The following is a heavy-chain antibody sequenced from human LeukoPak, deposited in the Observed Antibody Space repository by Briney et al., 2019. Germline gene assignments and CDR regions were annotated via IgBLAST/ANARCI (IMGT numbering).Heavy chain of an antibody. CDR1: GGTFSSYA. J-gene: IGHJ4*02. Sequence: GASVKVSCKASGGTFSSYAISWVRQAPGQGLEWMGIIDPSGGGTSYAQKFQGRVTMTRDTSTSTAYMELSSLRSEDTAVYYCASLGSGSSPIIDFDYWGQGTLVTVSS. V-gene: IGHV1-46*01. CDR2: IDPSGGGT. CDR3: ASLGSGSSPIIDFDY. D-gene: IGHD3-10*01.